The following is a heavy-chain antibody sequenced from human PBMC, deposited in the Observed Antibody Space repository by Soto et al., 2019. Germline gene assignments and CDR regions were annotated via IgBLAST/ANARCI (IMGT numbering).Heavy chain of an antibody. Sequence: EVHLLESGGGLVQRGGSLRLSCVAPGFTFNNYAMNWVRQAPGKGLEWVSNIGGRGGNTFYADSMRGRFTISRDNSKNTVYLQMNNLRVEDSATYYCAKPSAYGDFAGSFDSWGQGTLVTVSP. V-gene: IGHV3-23*01. CDR2: IGGRGGNT. D-gene: IGHD4-17*01. J-gene: IGHJ4*02. CDR1: GFTFNNYA. CDR3: AKPSAYGDFAGSFDS.